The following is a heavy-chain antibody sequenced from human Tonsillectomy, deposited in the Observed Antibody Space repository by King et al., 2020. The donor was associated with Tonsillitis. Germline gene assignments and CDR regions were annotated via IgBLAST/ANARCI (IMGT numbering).Heavy chain of an antibody. D-gene: IGHD5-18*01. V-gene: IGHV3-48*01. CDR3: ARERDGYSYAFDY. Sequence: AQLVQSGGGLVQPGGSLRLSCAASGFTFSSYSMNWVRQAPGKGLERVSYISSSISTTYYADSVKGRFTISRDNAKNSLYLQMNSLRAEDTAVYYCARERDGYSYAFDYWGQGTLVTVSS. J-gene: IGHJ4*02. CDR1: GFTFSSYS. CDR2: ISSSISTT.